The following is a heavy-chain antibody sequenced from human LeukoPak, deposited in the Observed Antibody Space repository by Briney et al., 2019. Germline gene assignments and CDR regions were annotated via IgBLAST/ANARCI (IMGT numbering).Heavy chain of an antibody. V-gene: IGHV3-30*12. CDR3: AREEYNWNYIDY. Sequence: GGSLRLSCAAYGFTFSDCGMHWARQAPGKGLEWVSFIYNDGRKQYYADSLKGRFTISRDNSKNMLYLQMNSLRAEDTAVYYCAREEYNWNYIDYWGQGTLVTVSS. CDR1: GFTFSDCG. J-gene: IGHJ4*02. CDR2: IYNDGRKQ. D-gene: IGHD1-7*01.